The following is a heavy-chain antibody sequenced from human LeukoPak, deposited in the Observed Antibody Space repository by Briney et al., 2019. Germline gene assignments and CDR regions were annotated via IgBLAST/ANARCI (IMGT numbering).Heavy chain of an antibody. V-gene: IGHV1-2*02. Sequence: ASVKVSCKASGYTFTGYYMHWVRQAPGQGLEWMGWINPNSGRTNYAQKFQGRVTMTRDTSISTAYMELSRLRSDDTAVYYCARPPYGGYGEDFDYWGQGTLVTVSS. CDR2: INPNSGRT. CDR1: GYTFTGYY. D-gene: IGHD5-12*01. J-gene: IGHJ4*02. CDR3: ARPPYGGYGEDFDY.